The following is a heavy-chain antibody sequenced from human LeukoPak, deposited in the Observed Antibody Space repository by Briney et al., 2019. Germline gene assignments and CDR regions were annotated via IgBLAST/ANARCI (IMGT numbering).Heavy chain of an antibody. D-gene: IGHD2-21*02. CDR3: TKERLVVVTAIFDY. CDR1: GFTFSSYG. CDR2: ISYDGSNK. Sequence: GGSLRLSCAASGFTFSSYGMHWVRQAPGKGLEWVAVISYDGSNKYYADSVKGRFTISRDNSKNTLYLQMNSLRAEDTAVYYCTKERLVVVTAIFDYWGQGTLVTVSS. V-gene: IGHV3-30*18. J-gene: IGHJ4*02.